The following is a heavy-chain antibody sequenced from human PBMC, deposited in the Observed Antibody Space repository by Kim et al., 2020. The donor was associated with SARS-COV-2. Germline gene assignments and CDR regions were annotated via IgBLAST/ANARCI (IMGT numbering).Heavy chain of an antibody. D-gene: IGHD6-13*01. V-gene: IGHV1-46*04. CDR1: GYIFTSFH. CDR2: TTLSRGNT. J-gene: IGHJ4*02. Sequence: ASVKVSCKTSGYIFTSFHIHWVRQAPGQGLDWVGLTTLSRGNTDYPQPLQDRTNVTRARSPGPVYMELTSLRSEDPAINFCPRKGPHRLVPFGSFDSWAQ. CDR3: PRKGPHRLVPFGSFDS.